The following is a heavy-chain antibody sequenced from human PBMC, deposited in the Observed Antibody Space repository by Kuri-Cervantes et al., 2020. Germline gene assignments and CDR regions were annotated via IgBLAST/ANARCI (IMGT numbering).Heavy chain of an antibody. D-gene: IGHD5-18*01. CDR1: GFTVSSYA. CDR3: ARDLGGIQLWDMFDY. CDR2: ISYDGSNK. Sequence: GGSLRLSCAASGFTVSSYAMHWVRQAPGKGLEWVAVISYDGSNKYYADSVKGRFTISRDNSKNTLYLQMNSLRAEDTAVYYCARDLGGIQLWDMFDYWGQGTLVTVSS. J-gene: IGHJ4*02. V-gene: IGHV3-30-3*01.